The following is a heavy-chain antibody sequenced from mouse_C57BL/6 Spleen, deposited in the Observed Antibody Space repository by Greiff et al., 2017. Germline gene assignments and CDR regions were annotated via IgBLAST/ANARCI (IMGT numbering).Heavy chain of an antibody. D-gene: IGHD1-1*01. J-gene: IGHJ4*01. Sequence: QVQLQQSGAELARPGASVKMSCKASGYTFTSYTMHWVKQRPGQGLEWIGYINPSSGYTKYNQKFKDKATLTADKSSSTAYIQLSSLTSEDSAVYDCARPTTVVAIDYAMGYWGQGTSVTVSS. CDR1: GYTFTSYT. V-gene: IGHV1-4*01. CDR3: ARPTTVVAIDYAMGY. CDR2: INPSSGYT.